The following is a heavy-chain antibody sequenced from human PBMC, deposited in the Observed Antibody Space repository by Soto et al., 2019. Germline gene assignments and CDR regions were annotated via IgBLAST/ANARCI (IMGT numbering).Heavy chain of an antibody. CDR1: GGSISSYY. V-gene: IGHV4-59*01. CDR3: ARVWGGAFDI. J-gene: IGHJ3*02. Sequence: SETLSLTCTVSGGSISSYYWSWIRQPPGKGLEWIGYIYYSGSTNYNPSLKSRVTISVDTSKNQFSLKLSSVTVADPAVYYCARVWGGAFDIWGQGTMVTVSS. CDR2: IYYSGST. D-gene: IGHD3-10*01.